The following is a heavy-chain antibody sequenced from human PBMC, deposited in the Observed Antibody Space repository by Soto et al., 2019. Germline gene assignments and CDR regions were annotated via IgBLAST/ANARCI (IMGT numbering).Heavy chain of an antibody. CDR2: VTNDGSSP. D-gene: IGHD1-20*01. CDR1: GFTFSSHW. V-gene: IGHV3-74*01. J-gene: IGHJ4*02. CDR3: VRRYNWAFDY. Sequence: EVQLVESGGGLVQPGGSLRLSCAASGFTFSSHWMYWVRQAPGKGLVWVSRVTNDGSSPIYADSVKGRFTTARDNAKNTLYLQKNSPRAEDTAVYYCVRRYNWAFDYWGQGTLVTVSS.